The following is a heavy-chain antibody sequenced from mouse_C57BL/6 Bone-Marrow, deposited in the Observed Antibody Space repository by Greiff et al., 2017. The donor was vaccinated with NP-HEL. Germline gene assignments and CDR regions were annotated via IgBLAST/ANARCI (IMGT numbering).Heavy chain of an antibody. CDR3: ARDRGRIALLGYFDV. CDR2: INYDGSST. V-gene: IGHV5-16*01. J-gene: IGHJ1*03. CDR1: GFTFSDYY. Sequence: EVQRVESEGGLVQPGSSMKLSCTASGFTFSDYYMAWVRQVPEKGLEWVANINYDGSSTYYLDSLKSRFIISRDNAKNILYLQMSSLKSEDTATYYCARDRGRIALLGYFDVWGTGTTVTVSS.